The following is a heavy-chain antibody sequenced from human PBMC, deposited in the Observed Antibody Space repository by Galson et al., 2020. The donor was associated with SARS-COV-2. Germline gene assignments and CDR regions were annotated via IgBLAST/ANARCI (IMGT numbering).Heavy chain of an antibody. V-gene: IGHV4-30-4*01. D-gene: IGHD2-2*02. CDR1: GGSISSGDYY. Sequence: SETLSLTCTVSGGSISSGDYYWSWIRQPPGKGLEWIGYIYYSGSTYYNPSLKSRVTISVDTSKNQFSLKLSSVTAADTAVYYCAREGAYCSSTSCYREPYFDYWGQGTLVTVSS. J-gene: IGHJ4*02. CDR3: AREGAYCSSTSCYREPYFDY. CDR2: IYYSGST.